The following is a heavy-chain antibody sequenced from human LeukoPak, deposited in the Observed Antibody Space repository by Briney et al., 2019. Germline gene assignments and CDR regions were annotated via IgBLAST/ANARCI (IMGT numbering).Heavy chain of an antibody. CDR3: ADLYSGFDY. CDR2: IYYSGST. V-gene: IGHV4-39*01. D-gene: IGHD1-26*01. Sequence: XGLEWIGSIYYSGSTYYNPSLKSRVTISVDTSKNQFSLKLSSVTAADTAVYYCADLYSGFDYWGQGTLVTVSS. J-gene: IGHJ4*02.